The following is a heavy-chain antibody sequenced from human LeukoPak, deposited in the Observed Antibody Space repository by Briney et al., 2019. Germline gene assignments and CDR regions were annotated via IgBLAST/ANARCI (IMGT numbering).Heavy chain of an antibody. CDR3: ARYVFTSRWFDP. V-gene: IGHV6-1*01. CDR2: TYYRSKWYN. CDR1: GDSVSSNSAA. J-gene: IGHJ5*02. Sequence: SQTLSLTCAISGDSVSSNSAAWNWIRQSPSRGLEWLGRTYYRSKWYNDYAVSVESRITINPDTSQNQFSLQLDSVTPEDTAVYYCARYVFTSRWFDPWGQGTLVTVSS. D-gene: IGHD3-16*01.